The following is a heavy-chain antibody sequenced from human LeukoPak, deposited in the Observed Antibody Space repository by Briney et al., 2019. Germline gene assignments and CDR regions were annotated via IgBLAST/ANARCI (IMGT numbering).Heavy chain of an antibody. J-gene: IGHJ6*03. CDR3: ARGGLRVMVYRLYYMDV. CDR2: INPNSGDT. D-gene: IGHD2-8*01. V-gene: IGHV1-2*02. Sequence: GASVKVSCKASGYSFTGYYMHWVRQAPGQGPEWMGWINPNSGDTKYQGRVTMTRDTSISTAYMELTRLRSDDTAVYYCARGGLRVMVYRLYYMDVWGKGTTVTVSS. CDR1: GYSFTGYY.